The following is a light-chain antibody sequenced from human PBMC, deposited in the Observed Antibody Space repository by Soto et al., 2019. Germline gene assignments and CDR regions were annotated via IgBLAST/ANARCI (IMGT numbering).Light chain of an antibody. CDR2: EVS. Sequence: QSVLTQPPSASGSPGQSVTISCTGTTSDIGYYDHVSWYQQHPGKAPKLMIFEVSKRPSGVPDRLSGSKTGTSASLAITGLQAEDEADYFCQSFDSSLSGWVFGGGTQLTVL. CDR3: QSFDSSLSGWV. CDR1: TSDIGYYDH. V-gene: IGLV2-8*01. J-gene: IGLJ3*02.